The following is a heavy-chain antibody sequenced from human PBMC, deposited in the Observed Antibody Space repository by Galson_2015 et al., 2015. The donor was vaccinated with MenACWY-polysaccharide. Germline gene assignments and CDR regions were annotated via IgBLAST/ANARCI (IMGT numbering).Heavy chain of an antibody. Sequence: TLSLTCNVSGDSTRSGGYYWSWIRQHPGKGLEWMGYIHYRGSTSYNPSLKSRLLISGDASNGQFSLKLSSVTAADTAVYYCARYNIAAGDFDYWGQGALVIVSS. V-gene: IGHV4-31*03. CDR1: GDSTRSGGYY. J-gene: IGHJ4*02. D-gene: IGHD6-25*01. CDR3: ARYNIAAGDFDY. CDR2: IHYRGST.